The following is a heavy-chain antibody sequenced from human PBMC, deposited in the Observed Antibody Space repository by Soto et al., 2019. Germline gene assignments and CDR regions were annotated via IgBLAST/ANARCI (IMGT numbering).Heavy chain of an antibody. V-gene: IGHV3-23*01. CDR1: GVTFNKYA. CDR3: AKGDYGGNSPYWYFDL. J-gene: IGHJ2*01. CDR2: ITGSGGLT. D-gene: IGHD4-17*01. Sequence: EVQLLESGGGLVQPGGSLRLSCAVSGVTFNKYAMSWVRQPPGKGPEWVSAITGSGGLTYYADSVKGRLTVSRDNSKNILFLQMNRLRDEDTATYYCAKGDYGGNSPYWYFDLWGRGTLVIVSS.